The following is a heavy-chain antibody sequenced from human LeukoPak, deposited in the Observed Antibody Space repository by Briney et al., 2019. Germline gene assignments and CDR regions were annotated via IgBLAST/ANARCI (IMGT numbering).Heavy chain of an antibody. V-gene: IGHV3-21*01. CDR2: ISSSSSYI. Sequence: GGSLRLSCAASGFTFSSYSMNWLPQAPGKGLEWVSSISSSSSYIYYTDSVKGRFTISRDNTKNSLYLQMNSLRAEDTAVYYCAREYSYGSLYYFDYWGQGPLVTVSS. J-gene: IGHJ4*02. D-gene: IGHD5-18*01. CDR1: GFTFSSYS. CDR3: AREYSYGSLYYFDY.